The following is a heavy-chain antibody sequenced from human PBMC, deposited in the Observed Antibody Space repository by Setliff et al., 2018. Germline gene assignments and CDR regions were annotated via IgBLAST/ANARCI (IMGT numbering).Heavy chain of an antibody. CDR2: ISPNSGNT. CDR3: ARDSTGSDLYEFQYMDV. Sequence: ASVKVSCKASAYIFTNHYIHWIRQAPGQGLEWMGWISPNSGNTMYAQKFQTRVTMTRDTSISTAYLDLTSLRSDDTAIYYCARDSTGSDLYEFQYMDVWGKGTPVTSP. J-gene: IGHJ6*03. V-gene: IGHV1-2*02. D-gene: IGHD1-26*01. CDR1: AYIFTNHY.